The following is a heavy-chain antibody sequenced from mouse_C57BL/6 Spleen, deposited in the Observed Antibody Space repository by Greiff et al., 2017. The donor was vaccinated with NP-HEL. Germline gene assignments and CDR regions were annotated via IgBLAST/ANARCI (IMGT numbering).Heavy chain of an antibody. Sequence: QVQLQQSGAELVKPGASVKISCKASGYAFSSYWMNWVKQRPGKGLEWIGQIYPGDGDTNYNGKFKGKATLTADKSSSTAYMQLSSLTSEDSAVYFCARRETYYSNFDYWGQGTTLTVSS. CDR2: IYPGDGDT. J-gene: IGHJ2*01. CDR1: GYAFSSYW. V-gene: IGHV1-80*01. CDR3: ARRETYYSNFDY. D-gene: IGHD2-5*01.